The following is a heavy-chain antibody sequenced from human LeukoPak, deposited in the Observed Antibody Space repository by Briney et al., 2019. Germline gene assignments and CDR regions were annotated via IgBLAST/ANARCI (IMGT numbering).Heavy chain of an antibody. D-gene: IGHD6-19*01. CDR3: AKDREITVAAVGDY. Sequence: GGSLRPSCAASGFTFSSNAMSWVRQAPGKGLEWVSAISGSGGSTYYADSVKGRFTISRDNSKNTLYLQMNSLRAEDTAVYYCAKDREITVAAVGDYWGQGTLVTVSS. CDR2: ISGSGGST. V-gene: IGHV3-23*01. CDR1: GFTFSSNA. J-gene: IGHJ4*02.